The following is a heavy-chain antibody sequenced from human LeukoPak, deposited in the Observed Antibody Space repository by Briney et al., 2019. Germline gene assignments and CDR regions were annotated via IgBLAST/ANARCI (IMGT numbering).Heavy chain of an antibody. CDR1: GFTFSSYN. V-gene: IGHV3-48*01. D-gene: IGHD1-26*01. Sequence: GGSLRLSCAASGFTFSSYNMNWVRQAPGKGLEWVSFISSSSSTIYYTDSVKGRFTISRDNAKNSLYLQMNSLRVGDTAVYYCAGDERGGGATDFDYWGQGTLVTVSS. CDR3: AGDERGGGATDFDY. J-gene: IGHJ4*02. CDR2: ISSSSSTI.